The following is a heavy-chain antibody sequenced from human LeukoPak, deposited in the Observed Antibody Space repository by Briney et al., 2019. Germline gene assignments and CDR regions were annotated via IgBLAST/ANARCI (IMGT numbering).Heavy chain of an antibody. CDR3: ARGYSSGWFPFDY. CDR2: LNHSGST. D-gene: IGHD6-19*01. CDR1: GGSISSGGYY. Sequence: PSETLSLTCTVSGGSISSGGYYWSWIRQPPGKGLEWIGELNHSGSTNYNPSLKSRVTISVDTSKNQFSLKLSSVTAADTAVYYCARGYSSGWFPFDYWGQGTLVTVSS. J-gene: IGHJ4*02. V-gene: IGHV4-39*07.